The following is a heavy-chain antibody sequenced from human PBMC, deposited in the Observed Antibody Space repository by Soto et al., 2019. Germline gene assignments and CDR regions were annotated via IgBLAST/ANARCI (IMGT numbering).Heavy chain of an antibody. CDR1: GGSISSGGYY. CDR3: ATPPPRIVVVFTEMPT. CDR2: IYHSGNT. Sequence: PSETLSLTCTVSGGSISSGGYYWSWVRQPPGKGLEWIGDIYHSGNTNYNPSLRSRVSMSVDKSNNEFSLSLTSVTAADTAVYYCATPPPRIVVVFTEMPTWGQGILVTVSS. D-gene: IGHD2-21*01. V-gene: IGHV4-39*07. J-gene: IGHJ5*02.